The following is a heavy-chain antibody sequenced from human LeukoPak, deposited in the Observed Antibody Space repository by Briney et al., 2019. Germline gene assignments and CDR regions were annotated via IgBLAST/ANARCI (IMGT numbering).Heavy chain of an antibody. Sequence: GGSLRLSCAASGFTFSSYAMHWVRQAPGKGLKWVANIKQDGSEKYYVDSVKGRFTISRDNAKNSLYLQMNSLRAEDTAVYYCARDLGKQLVPLDAFDIWGQGTMVTVSS. D-gene: IGHD6-13*01. CDR2: IKQDGSEK. V-gene: IGHV3-7*01. CDR1: GFTFSSYA. J-gene: IGHJ3*02. CDR3: ARDLGKQLVPLDAFDI.